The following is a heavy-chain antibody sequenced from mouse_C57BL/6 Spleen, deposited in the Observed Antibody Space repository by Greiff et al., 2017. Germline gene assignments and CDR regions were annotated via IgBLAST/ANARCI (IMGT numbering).Heavy chain of an antibody. V-gene: IGHV1-52*01. Sequence: QVQLQQPGAELVRPGSSVKLSCKASGYTFTSYWMHWVKQRPIQGLEWIGNIDPSDSETHYNQKFKDKATLTVDKSSSTAYMQLSSLTSEDSAVYYCARLDTTAQATFAYWGQGTLVTVSA. J-gene: IGHJ3*01. CDR1: GYTFTSYW. D-gene: IGHD3-2*02. CDR2: IDPSDSET. CDR3: ARLDTTAQATFAY.